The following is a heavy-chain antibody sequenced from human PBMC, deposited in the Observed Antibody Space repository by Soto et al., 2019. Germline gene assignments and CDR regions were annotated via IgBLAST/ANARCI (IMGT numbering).Heavy chain of an antibody. CDR2: IVPIVDTS. CDR3: VRVVAIPGSPDN. Sequence: QVQLVQSGAEVRQPASSVKVSCKTSGGTFSSYAISWVRQAPGHGLEWMGGIVPIVDTSTYAQKFQGRVTITADESTSTGDMELSSLRSDDTAVYYCVRVVAIPGSPDNWGQGTLVTVSS. D-gene: IGHD2-15*01. V-gene: IGHV1-69*12. J-gene: IGHJ4*02. CDR1: GGTFSSYA.